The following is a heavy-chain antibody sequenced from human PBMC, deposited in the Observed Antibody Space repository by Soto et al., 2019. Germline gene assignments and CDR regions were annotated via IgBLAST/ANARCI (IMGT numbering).Heavy chain of an antibody. J-gene: IGHJ3*01. Sequence: EVQLLESGGVLVQPGGSLRLSCAASGFTFSDYAMNWVRQAPGKGLEWVSTISGSGGSTYHAESVRGRFTISRDNSKNSLFLQMNSLRAEDTAVYYCAKDGKHSTGCWAAFDLWGQGRVVTVS. D-gene: IGHD6-19*01. CDR2: ISGSGGST. CDR1: GFTFSDYA. V-gene: IGHV3-23*01. CDR3: AKDGKHSTGCWAAFDL.